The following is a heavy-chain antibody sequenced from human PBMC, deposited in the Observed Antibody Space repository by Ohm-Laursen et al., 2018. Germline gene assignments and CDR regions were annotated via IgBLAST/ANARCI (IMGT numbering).Heavy chain of an antibody. D-gene: IGHD3-10*01. J-gene: IGHJ6*02. Sequence: TLSLTCTVSGGSISSGGYYWSWIRQHPGKGLEWIGYIYYSGSTYYNPSLKSRVTISVHTSKNQFSLRLTSVTAADTAVYYCARHSAIPYYYFGVDVWGQGTTVTVSS. V-gene: IGHV4-31*03. CDR1: GGSISSGGYY. CDR2: IYYSGST. CDR3: ARHSAIPYYYFGVDV.